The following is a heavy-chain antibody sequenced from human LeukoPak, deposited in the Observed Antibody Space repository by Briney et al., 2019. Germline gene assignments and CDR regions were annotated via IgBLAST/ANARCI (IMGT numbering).Heavy chain of an antibody. CDR3: TTGLNNWNYGPWYFDY. J-gene: IGHJ4*02. D-gene: IGHD1-7*01. CDR1: GFPFSSYA. CDR2: ISDSGGRT. V-gene: IGHV3-23*01. Sequence: GGSLRLSCAASGFPFSSYAMSWVRQAPGKGLEWVSVISDSGGRTYSAASVKGRFTISRDNSKDTLYLQMNSLKTEDTAVYYCTTGLNNWNYGPWYFDYWGQGTLVTVSS.